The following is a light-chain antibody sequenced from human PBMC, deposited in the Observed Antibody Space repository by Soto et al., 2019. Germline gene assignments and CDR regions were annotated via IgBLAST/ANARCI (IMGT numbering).Light chain of an antibody. V-gene: IGKV3-11*01. Sequence: EIVLTQSPATLSLSAGERATLSCRASQSISTYLAWYQQRPGQAPRLLIYDASNRATGIPARFSGSGSGTDFTLSISGLEPEDFAVYYCQQRHTWPLTFGGGTKVDIK. CDR3: QQRHTWPLT. CDR2: DAS. CDR1: QSISTY. J-gene: IGKJ4*01.